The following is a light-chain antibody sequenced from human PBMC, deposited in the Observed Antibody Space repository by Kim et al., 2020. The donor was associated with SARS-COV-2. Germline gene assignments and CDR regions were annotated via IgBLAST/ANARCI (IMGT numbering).Light chain of an antibody. CDR2: GAS. CDR1: PSATPN. CDR3: QEYNNWPTLS. V-gene: IGKV3D-15*01. Sequence: SPREGATPPCRARPSATPNLAWYQQKPGQAPRLLIYGASIRASGIPARFSGSGSGTDFTLTISSLQSEDSAVYYCQEYNNWPTLSFGGGTKV. J-gene: IGKJ4*01.